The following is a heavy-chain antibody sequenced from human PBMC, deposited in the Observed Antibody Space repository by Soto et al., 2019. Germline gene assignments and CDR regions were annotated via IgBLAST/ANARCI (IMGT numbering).Heavy chain of an antibody. V-gene: IGHV1-18*01. CDR2: ISAYNGNT. CDR1: GYTFTSYG. J-gene: IGHJ4*02. CDR3: ARDPHSSSSETFPVDY. D-gene: IGHD6-6*01. Sequence: QVQLVQSGAEVKKPGASVKVSCKASGYTFTSYGISWVRQAPGQGLEWMGWISAYNGNTNYAQKLQGRVTMTTDTSTSTADRELRSLRSDDTAVYYCARDPHSSSSETFPVDYWGQGTLVTVSS.